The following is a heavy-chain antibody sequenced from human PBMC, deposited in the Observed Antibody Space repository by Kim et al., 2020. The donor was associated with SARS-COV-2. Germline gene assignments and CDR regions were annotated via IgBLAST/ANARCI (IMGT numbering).Heavy chain of an antibody. CDR3: ARAESTVEMATYPFDY. D-gene: IGHD5-12*01. V-gene: IGHV6-1*01. CDR2: TYYRSKWYN. Sequence: SQTLSLTCAISGDSVSSNSAAWNWIRQSPSRGLEWLGRTYYRSKWYNDYAVSVKSRITINPDTSKNQFSLQLNSVTPEDTAVYYCARAESTVEMATYPFDYWGQGTLVTVSS. J-gene: IGHJ4*02. CDR1: GDSVSSNSAA.